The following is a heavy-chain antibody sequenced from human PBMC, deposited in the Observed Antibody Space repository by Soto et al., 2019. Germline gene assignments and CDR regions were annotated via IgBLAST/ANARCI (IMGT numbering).Heavy chain of an antibody. D-gene: IGHD3-22*01. CDR1: GGTFSSYA. CDR3: ARGVVVGPTRYYYYGMDV. J-gene: IGHJ6*02. CDR2: IIPIFGTA. Sequence: QVQLVQSGAEVKKPGSSVKVSCKASGGTFSSYAISWVRQAPGQGLEWMGGIIPIFGTANYAQKFQGRVTITADESTSTAYMELSSLRSEDTAVYYCARGVVVGPTRYYYYGMDVWGQGTTVTVSS. V-gene: IGHV1-69*01.